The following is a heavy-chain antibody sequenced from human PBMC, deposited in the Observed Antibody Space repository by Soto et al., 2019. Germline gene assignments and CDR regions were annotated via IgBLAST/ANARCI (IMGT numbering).Heavy chain of an antibody. Sequence: QVQLQESGPGLVKPSETLSLTCTVSGGSIRSYYWSWIRQPPGKGLEWIGYLYYSGGTNYNPSLKSRVTISGDTSKTQRARKLSSVTAADTAGEYWARAVVTADDFDYWGQGTLVTVSS. CDR1: GGSIRSYY. CDR2: LYYSGGT. CDR3: ARAVVTADDFDY. J-gene: IGHJ4*02. D-gene: IGHD2-21*02. V-gene: IGHV4-59*01.